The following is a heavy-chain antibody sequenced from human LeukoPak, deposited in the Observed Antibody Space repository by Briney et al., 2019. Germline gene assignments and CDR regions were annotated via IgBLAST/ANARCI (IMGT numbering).Heavy chain of an antibody. CDR2: IIPILGIA. V-gene: IGHV1-69*04. Sequence: ASVKVSCKASGGTFSSYAISWVRQAPGQGLEWMGRIIPILGIANYAQKFQGRVTITADKSTSTAYMELSSLRSEDTAVHYCARVRIGSITGTQETYYFDYWGQGTLVTVSS. CDR1: GGTFSSYA. CDR3: ARVRIGSITGTQETYYFDY. J-gene: IGHJ4*02. D-gene: IGHD1-20*01.